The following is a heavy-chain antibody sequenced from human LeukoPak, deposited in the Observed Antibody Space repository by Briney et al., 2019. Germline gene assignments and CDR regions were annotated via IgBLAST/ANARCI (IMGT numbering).Heavy chain of an antibody. CDR3: VRVSSGSYFGYYYYYMDV. Sequence: GGSLRLSCAASGFTFSNYWMHWVRQAPGKGLVWVSRINSDGSSTSYADSVKGRFTISRDNAKNTLYLQMNSLRAEDTAVYYCVRVSSGSYFGYYYYYMDVWGKGTTVNVSS. D-gene: IGHD1-26*01. J-gene: IGHJ6*03. V-gene: IGHV3-74*01. CDR2: INSDGSST. CDR1: GFTFSNYW.